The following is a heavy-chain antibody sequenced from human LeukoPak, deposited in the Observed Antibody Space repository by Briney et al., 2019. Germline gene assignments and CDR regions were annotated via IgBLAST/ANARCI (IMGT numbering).Heavy chain of an antibody. CDR1: GFTFSSYA. D-gene: IGHD3-22*01. V-gene: IGHV3-30*18. Sequence: PGGSLRLSCAASGFTFSSYAMHWVRQAPGKGLEWVAVISYDGSNKYYADSVKGRFAISRDNSKNTLYLQMNSLRGEDTAVYYCAKDPRITTIVGLYYFDYWGQGTLVTVSP. J-gene: IGHJ4*02. CDR2: ISYDGSNK. CDR3: AKDPRITTIVGLYYFDY.